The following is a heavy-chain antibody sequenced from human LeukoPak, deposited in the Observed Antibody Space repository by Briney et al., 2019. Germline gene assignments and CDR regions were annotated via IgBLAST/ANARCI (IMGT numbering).Heavy chain of an antibody. D-gene: IGHD3-10*01. Sequence: GGSLRLSCAASGFTFSSYAMHWVRQAPGKGLEWVAVISYDGSNKYYADSVKGRFTISRDNSKNTLYLQMNSLRAEDTAVYYCARPGGPGAFDFWGQGTMVTVSS. J-gene: IGHJ3*01. V-gene: IGHV3-30*04. CDR2: ISYDGSNK. CDR1: GFTFSSYA. CDR3: ARPGGPGAFDF.